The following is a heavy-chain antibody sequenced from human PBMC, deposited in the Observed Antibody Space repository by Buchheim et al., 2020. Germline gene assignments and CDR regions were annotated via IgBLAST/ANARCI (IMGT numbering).Heavy chain of an antibody. V-gene: IGHV3-30*18. Sequence: QVQLVESGGGVVQPGRSLRLSCAASGFTFSSYGMHWVRQAPGKGLEWVAVISYDGSNKYYADSVKGRFTISRDNSKNTLYLQMNSLRAEDTAVYYCAKDLRSSSWYLFDYWGQGTL. CDR2: ISYDGSNK. CDR3: AKDLRSSSWYLFDY. CDR1: GFTFSSYG. J-gene: IGHJ4*02. D-gene: IGHD6-13*01.